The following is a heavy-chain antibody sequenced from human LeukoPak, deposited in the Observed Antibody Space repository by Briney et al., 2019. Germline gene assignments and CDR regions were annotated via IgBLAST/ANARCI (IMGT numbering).Heavy chain of an antibody. V-gene: IGHV3-23*01. Sequence: GGTLRLSCAASGFTFSTHGMSWVRQAPGKGLEWVSTIIGSGRSTYYADSVKGRFTISRDNSKNTLYLQMNNLRAEDSALYYCAKDSGLRWIGENYYYMDVWGKGTTVTISS. CDR1: GFTFSTHG. CDR3: AKDSGLRWIGENYYYMDV. D-gene: IGHD3-10*01. J-gene: IGHJ6*03. CDR2: IIGSGRST.